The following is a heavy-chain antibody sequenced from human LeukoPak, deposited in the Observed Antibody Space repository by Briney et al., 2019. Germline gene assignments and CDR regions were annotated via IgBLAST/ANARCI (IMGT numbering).Heavy chain of an antibody. J-gene: IGHJ4*02. V-gene: IGHV3-15*01. CDR3: TSNLIHCGGDCYHFDY. CDR2: IKSKSDSGTT. D-gene: IGHD2-21*02. Sequence: GSLRLSCAASGFTFSNAWMSWVRQAPGKGLEWVGRIKSKSDSGTTDYAAPVKGRFTISRDDSKNTLFLQMNSLKTEDTAVYYCTSNLIHCGGDCYHFDYWGQGTLVTVSS. CDR1: GFTFSNAW.